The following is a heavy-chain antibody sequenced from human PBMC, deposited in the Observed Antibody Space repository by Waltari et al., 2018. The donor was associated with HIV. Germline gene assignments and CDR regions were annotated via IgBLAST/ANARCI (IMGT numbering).Heavy chain of an antibody. Sequence: QLQLQESGPGLVKPSETLSLTCTVSGGSISSSSYYWGWIRQPPGKGLEWIGSIYYSGSTYYNPSLKSRVTISVDTSKNQFSRKLSSVTAADTAVYYCAREGYSYGYGYWGQGTLVTVSS. CDR1: GGSISSSSYY. D-gene: IGHD5-18*01. CDR3: AREGYSYGYGY. J-gene: IGHJ4*02. V-gene: IGHV4-39*02. CDR2: IYYSGST.